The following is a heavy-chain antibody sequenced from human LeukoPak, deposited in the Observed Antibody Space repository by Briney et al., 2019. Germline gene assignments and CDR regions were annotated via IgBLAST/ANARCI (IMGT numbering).Heavy chain of an antibody. CDR1: GSNVTSYW. CDR2: IYPGDSDT. D-gene: IGHD6-13*01. CDR3: ARLLRNIAAAVYYFDY. V-gene: IGHV5-51*01. J-gene: IGHJ4*02. Sequence: GAFLQISCKGAGSNVTSYWIGWVRQLAGKGLEWMGIIYPGDSDTRYSPSFQGQVTISADKSISTAYLQWSRLKASDTAMYYCARLLRNIAAAVYYFDYWGQGTLVTVSS.